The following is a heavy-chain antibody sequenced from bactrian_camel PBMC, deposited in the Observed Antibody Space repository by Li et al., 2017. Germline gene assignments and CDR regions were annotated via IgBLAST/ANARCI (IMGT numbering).Heavy chain of an antibody. J-gene: IGHJ6*01. V-gene: IGHV3S40*01. CDR3: AADLTVGVGYCYEEADFRY. Sequence: DVQLVESGGGSVQAGGSLRLSCAVSGIFASSLCMGWFRQAPGKEREGVAAIYTGGGTTYYADSVRVRFTISEDNAKNTVYLQMNSLKPEDTAMYYCAADLTVGVGYCYEEADFRYWGQGTQVTVS. CDR2: IYTGGGTT. CDR1: GIFASSLC. D-gene: IGHD2*01.